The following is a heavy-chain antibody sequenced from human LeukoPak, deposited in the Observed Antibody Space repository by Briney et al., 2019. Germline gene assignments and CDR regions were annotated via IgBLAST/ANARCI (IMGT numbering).Heavy chain of an antibody. J-gene: IGHJ5*02. CDR3: ARDPTGYYDSSGYPGP. CDR2: ISSSSSYI. CDR1: GFTFSSYS. D-gene: IGHD3-22*01. Sequence: GGSLRLSCAASGFTFSSYSMNWVRQAPGKGLEWVSSISSSSSYIYYADSVKGRFTISRDNAKNSLYLQMNSLRAEDTAVYYCARDPTGYYDSSGYPGPWGQGTLVTVSS. V-gene: IGHV3-21*01.